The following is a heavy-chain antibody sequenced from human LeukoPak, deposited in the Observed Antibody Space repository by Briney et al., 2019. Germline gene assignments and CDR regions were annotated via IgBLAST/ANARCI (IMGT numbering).Heavy chain of an antibody. D-gene: IGHD5-24*01. CDR3: ARNGRLQSVDY. CDR1: GGSISTYY. CDR2: IHNSGTT. V-gene: IGHV4-59*01. Sequence: SSETLSFTCTVSGGSISTYYWSWIRQSPGRGLEWIGYIHNSGTTNYNPSLKSRVTFSVDTSNNQFSLKLSSVTAADTAVYYCARNGRLQSVDYWGPGTLVTVSS. J-gene: IGHJ4*02.